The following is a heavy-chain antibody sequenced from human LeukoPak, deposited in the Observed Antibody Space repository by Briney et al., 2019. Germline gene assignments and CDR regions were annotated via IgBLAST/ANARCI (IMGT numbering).Heavy chain of an antibody. CDR3: TRDLRLGYNSGRFDY. J-gene: IGHJ4*02. D-gene: IGHD6-19*01. V-gene: IGHV6-1*01. CDR1: GDSVSSKTAA. Sequence: SQTLSLTCVISGDSVSSKTAAWNWVRQSPSRGLEWLARTYYRSTWYYDYALSMKSRMTITPDTSKNQFSLHLNSVTPEDTAVYYCTRDLRLGYNSGRFDYWGQGNPVTVSS. CDR2: TYYRSTWYY.